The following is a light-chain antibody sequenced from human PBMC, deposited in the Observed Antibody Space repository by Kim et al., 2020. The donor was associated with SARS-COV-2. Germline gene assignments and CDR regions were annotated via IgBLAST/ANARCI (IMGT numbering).Light chain of an antibody. CDR1: NIQTLN. V-gene: IGLV3-9*01. Sequence: SYELTQPLSVSVVLGQTARLTCGGNNIQTLNVHWYRQKPGQAPVLVMYKDNKRPSGIPERFSGSNSGNTATLTISRAQADDEADYYCQVWDSGTWVFGGGTQLTVL. CDR2: KDN. J-gene: IGLJ3*02. CDR3: QVWDSGTWV.